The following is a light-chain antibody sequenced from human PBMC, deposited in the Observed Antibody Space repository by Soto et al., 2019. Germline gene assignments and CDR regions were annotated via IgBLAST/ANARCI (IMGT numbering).Light chain of an antibody. J-gene: IGKJ4*01. CDR3: QQRSNWPLT. Sequence: EIVLTQSPATLSLSPGERATLSCRASQRVSGKLAWYQQKVGQAPRLLIYDASNRATGIPARFSGSGSGTDFTLTISSREPEDFAVYYCQQRSNWPLTFGGGTKVEIK. V-gene: IGKV3-11*01. CDR2: DAS. CDR1: QRVSGK.